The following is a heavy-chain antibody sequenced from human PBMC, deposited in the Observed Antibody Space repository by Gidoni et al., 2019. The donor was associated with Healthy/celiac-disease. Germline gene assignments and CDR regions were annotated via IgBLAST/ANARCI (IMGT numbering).Heavy chain of an antibody. Sequence: QLQLQESGPGRVKPSEPLSLTGTVSGGSISRRSYYWGWIRQPPGKVLEWIGSIYYSGSTSYNPSLMSRVTISVDTSKNQFSLQLSSVPAADTAVYYCARTHDYDFWSGGMAWFDPCGQGTLVTVSS. CDR3: ARTHDYDFWSGGMAWFDP. J-gene: IGHJ5*02. CDR1: GGSISRRSYY. V-gene: IGHV4-39*01. D-gene: IGHD3-3*01. CDR2: IYYSGST.